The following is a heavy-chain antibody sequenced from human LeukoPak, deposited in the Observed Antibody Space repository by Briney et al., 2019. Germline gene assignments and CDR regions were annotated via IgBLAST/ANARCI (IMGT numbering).Heavy chain of an antibody. CDR3: ARDRLTYSGWYVHGY. J-gene: IGHJ4*02. Sequence: GGSLRLSCAASGFTFSSYAMHWVRQAPGKGLEWVAVISYDGSNKYYADSVKGRFTISRDNSKNTLYLQMNSLRAEDTAVYYCARDRLTYSGWYVHGYWGQGTLVTVSS. D-gene: IGHD6-19*01. V-gene: IGHV3-30-3*01. CDR1: GFTFSSYA. CDR2: ISYDGSNK.